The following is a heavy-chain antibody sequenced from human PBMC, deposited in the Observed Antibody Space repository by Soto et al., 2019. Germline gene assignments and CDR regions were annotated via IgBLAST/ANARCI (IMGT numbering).Heavy chain of an antibody. CDR3: ARATPRDDHYSGQSDFDI. V-gene: IGHV4-59*01. Sequence: HVRLQESGPGLVAPSETLSLTCCVSVCCNNNYFWCWLPQPRGKGLVFIGHIYYSGNKNYNPSFKRLVTIAVDTSNTHLYLNETSVSAADTDVYYCARATPRDDHYSGQSDFDIWGQGPTVSVPS. J-gene: IGHJ3*02. CDR2: IYYSGNK. D-gene: IGHD2-15*01. CDR1: VCCNNNYF.